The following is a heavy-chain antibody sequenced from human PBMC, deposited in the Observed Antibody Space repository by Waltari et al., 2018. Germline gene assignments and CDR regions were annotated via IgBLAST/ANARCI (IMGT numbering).Heavy chain of an antibody. CDR3: ARGYSDPRKPAVATIDVYDY. Sequence: QVQLQESGPGLVQPSETRFLTRPASGSHTSRRAWTRVLQRPVPGLEWIGYIYYSGSTNYNPSLKSRVTRSVDTSKNQFSLKLSSVTAADTAVYYCARGYSDPRKPAVATIDVYDYWGQGTLVTVSS. J-gene: IGHJ4*02. CDR2: IYYSGST. CDR1: GSHTSRRA. D-gene: IGHD5-12*01. V-gene: IGHV4-59*11.